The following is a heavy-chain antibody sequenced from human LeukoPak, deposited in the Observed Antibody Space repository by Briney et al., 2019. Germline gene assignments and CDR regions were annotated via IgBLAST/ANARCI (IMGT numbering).Heavy chain of an antibody. Sequence: MSGGSLRLSCAASGFTFSSYSMNWVRQTPGKGLEWVSSISSSSDYIYYADSVKGRFTISRDNAKNSLYLQMNSPRAEDTAVYYCARGGGLYYDILTGYYFSPHAFDIWGQGTMVTVSS. V-gene: IGHV3-21*01. CDR2: ISSSSDYI. CDR3: ARGGGLYYDILTGYYFSPHAFDI. D-gene: IGHD3-9*01. CDR1: GFTFSSYS. J-gene: IGHJ3*02.